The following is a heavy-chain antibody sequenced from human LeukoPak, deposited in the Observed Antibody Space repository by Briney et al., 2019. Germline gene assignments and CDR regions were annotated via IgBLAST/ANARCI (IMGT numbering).Heavy chain of an antibody. J-gene: IGHJ4*02. V-gene: IGHV4-39*07. Sequence: PSETLSLTCTVSGGSINSTSNYWGWIRQPPGKGLEWIGSIYYSGSTSYNPSLKSRVTISVDTSKNQFSLKLSAVTAAGTAVYYCASARSMAYFDYWGQGTLVTVSS. CDR2: IYYSGST. CDR1: GGSINSTSNY. D-gene: IGHD2/OR15-2a*01. CDR3: ASARSMAYFDY.